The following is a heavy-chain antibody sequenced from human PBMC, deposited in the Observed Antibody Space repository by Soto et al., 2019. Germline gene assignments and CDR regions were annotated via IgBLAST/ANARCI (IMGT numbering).Heavy chain of an antibody. CDR2: ISYSGSP. Sequence: PSETLSLTCTVSGGSISSGDYYWSWIRQPPGKGLEWIGYISYSGSPNYNRSLESRVTISVDTSKNQFPLKLSSVTAADTAVYYCARGGPSGSYFGNWFDPWGQGTLVTVSS. D-gene: IGHD1-26*01. CDR3: ARGGPSGSYFGNWFDP. CDR1: GGSISSGDYY. V-gene: IGHV4-61*08. J-gene: IGHJ5*02.